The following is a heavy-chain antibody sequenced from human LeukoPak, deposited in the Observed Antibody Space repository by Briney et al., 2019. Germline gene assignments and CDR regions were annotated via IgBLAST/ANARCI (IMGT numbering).Heavy chain of an antibody. Sequence: SQTLSLTCAISGDSVSSNSAAWNWIRQSPSRGLEWLGRTYYRSKWYNDYAVSVKSRITINPDTSKNQFSLQLNSVTPEDTAVYYCARERGTVTTRSTHNDYYYYYMDVWGKGTTVTISS. V-gene: IGHV6-1*01. CDR3: ARERGTVTTRSTHNDYYYYYMDV. D-gene: IGHD4-17*01. J-gene: IGHJ6*03. CDR1: GDSVSSNSAA. CDR2: TYYRSKWYN.